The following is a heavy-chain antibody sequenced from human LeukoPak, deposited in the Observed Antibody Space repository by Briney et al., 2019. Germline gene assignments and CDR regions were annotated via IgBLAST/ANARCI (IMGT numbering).Heavy chain of an antibody. V-gene: IGHV1-24*01. Sequence: ASVKVSCKVSGCTLTELSMHWVRQAPGKGLEWMGGFDPEDGETIYAQKFQGRVAMTEDTSTDTAYMELSSLRSEDTAVYYCATVGSGWYGYWGQGTLVTVSS. CDR2: FDPEDGET. CDR1: GCTLTELS. J-gene: IGHJ4*02. CDR3: ATVGSGWYGY. D-gene: IGHD6-19*01.